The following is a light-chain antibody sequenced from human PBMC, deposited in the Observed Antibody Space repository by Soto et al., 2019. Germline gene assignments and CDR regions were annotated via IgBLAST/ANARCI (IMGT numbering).Light chain of an antibody. CDR3: SSKTSSTTWV. CDR1: GSDVGGYNY. J-gene: IGLJ3*02. Sequence: QSALTQPASVSGSLGQSITISCTGTGSDVGGYNYVSWYQQYPGEAPKLMIFEVSDRPSGVSHRFSGSKSGNTASLTISGLQAEDEAEYYCSSKTSSTTWVFGGGTKLTVL. V-gene: IGLV2-14*01. CDR2: EVS.